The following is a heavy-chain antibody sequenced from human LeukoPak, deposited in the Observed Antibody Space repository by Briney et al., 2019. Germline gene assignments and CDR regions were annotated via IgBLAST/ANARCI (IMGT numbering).Heavy chain of an antibody. Sequence: PGGSLRLSCTASGFTFSSYSMNWVRQAPGKGLEWVSSISSSSSYIYYADSVKGRFTTSRDNAKNSLYLQMNSLRAEDTAVYYCARDRSSSWYYYGMDVWGQGTTVTVSS. D-gene: IGHD6-13*01. CDR2: ISSSSSYI. CDR3: ARDRSSSWYYYGMDV. CDR1: GFTFSSYS. J-gene: IGHJ6*02. V-gene: IGHV3-21*01.